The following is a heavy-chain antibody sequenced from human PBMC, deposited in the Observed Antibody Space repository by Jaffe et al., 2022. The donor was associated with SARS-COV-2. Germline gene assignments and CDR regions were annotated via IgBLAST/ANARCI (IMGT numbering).Heavy chain of an antibody. CDR2: ISATGTVT. D-gene: IGHD6-19*01. CDR1: GFTFSNHA. V-gene: IGHV3-23*04. J-gene: IGHJ4*02. Sequence: EVQLVESGGGLVQPGGSLRLSCAASGFTFSNHAMSWVRQAPGKGLEWVSGISATGTVTYYADSGKGRFTISRDNSKNMLYLQMSSLRGEDTAIYYCAKDLGQWLGNAFDSWGQGTLVTVSS. CDR3: AKDLGQWLGNAFDS.